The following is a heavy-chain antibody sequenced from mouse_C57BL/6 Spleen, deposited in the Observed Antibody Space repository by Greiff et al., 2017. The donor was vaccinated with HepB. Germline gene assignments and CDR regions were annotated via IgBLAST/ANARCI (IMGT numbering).Heavy chain of an antibody. D-gene: IGHD1-1*01. CDR2: IYPSDSET. CDR1: GYTFTSYW. J-gene: IGHJ2*01. Sequence: VQLVESGAELARPGASVKLSCKASGYTFTSYWMDWVKQRPGQGLEWIGNIYPSDSETHYNQKFKDKATLTVDKSSSTAYMQLSSLTSEDSAVYYCARSLITTVVAAGTWGQGTTLTVSS. V-gene: IGHV1-61*01. CDR3: ARSLITTVVAAGT.